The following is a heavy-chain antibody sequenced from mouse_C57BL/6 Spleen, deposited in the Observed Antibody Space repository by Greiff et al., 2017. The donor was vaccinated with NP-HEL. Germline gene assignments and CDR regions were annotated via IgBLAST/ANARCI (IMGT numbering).Heavy chain of an antibody. Sequence: EVQGVESGGGLVKPGGSLKLSCAASGFTFSSYAMSWVRQTPEKRLEWVATISDGGSYTYYPDNVKGRFTISRDNAKNNLYLQMSHLKSEDTAMYYCARDYNYGSSYDYYAMDDWGQGTSVTVSS. CDR3: ARDYNYGSSYDYYAMDD. J-gene: IGHJ4*01. V-gene: IGHV5-4*01. D-gene: IGHD1-1*01. CDR2: ISDGGSYT. CDR1: GFTFSSYA.